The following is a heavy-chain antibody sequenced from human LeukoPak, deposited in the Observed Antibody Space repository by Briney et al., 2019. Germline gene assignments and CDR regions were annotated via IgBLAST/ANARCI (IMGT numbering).Heavy chain of an antibody. CDR1: GGSFSGYY. CDR2: IYYSGST. V-gene: IGHV4-59*01. Sequence: PSETLSLTCAVYGGSFSGYYWSWIRQPPGKGLEWIGYIYYSGSTNYNPSLKSRVTISVDTSKNQFSLKLSSVTAADTAVYYCARVLGSWSLYYFDYWGQGTLVTVSS. J-gene: IGHJ4*02. CDR3: ARVLGSWSLYYFDY. D-gene: IGHD6-13*01.